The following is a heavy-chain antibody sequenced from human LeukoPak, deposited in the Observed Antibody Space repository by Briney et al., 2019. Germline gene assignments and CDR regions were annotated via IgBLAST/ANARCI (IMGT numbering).Heavy chain of an antibody. D-gene: IGHD2-15*01. CDR2: ISSSGSTI. J-gene: IGHJ3*02. CDR3: ARRGSDDAFDI. Sequence: PGGSLRLSCAASGFTFSSYEMNWVRQAPGNGLEWVSYISSSGSTIYYADSVKGRFTISRDNAKNSLYLQMNSLRAEDTAVYYCARRGSDDAFDIWGQGTMVTVPS. CDR1: GFTFSSYE. V-gene: IGHV3-48*03.